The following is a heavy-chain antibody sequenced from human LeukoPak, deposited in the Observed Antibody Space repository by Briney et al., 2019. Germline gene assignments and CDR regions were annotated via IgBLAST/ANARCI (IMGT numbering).Heavy chain of an antibody. J-gene: IGHJ4*02. V-gene: IGHV3-74*01. CDR2: LHTDGSAT. CDR3: AREGHYDTRGPDY. CDR1: GLTFSRYA. D-gene: IGHD3-22*01. Sequence: GGSLRLSCAVSGLTFSRYAMSWVRQAPGKGLGWVSRLHTDGSATFYADSVKGRFTISRDNPKNTLYLQMNSLTAEDTAIYYCAREGHYDTRGPDYWGQGTLVTVSS.